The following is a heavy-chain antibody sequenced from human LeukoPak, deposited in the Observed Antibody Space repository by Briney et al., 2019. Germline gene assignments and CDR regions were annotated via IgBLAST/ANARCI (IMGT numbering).Heavy chain of an antibody. Sequence: ASVKVSCKASGYTFTSYYMHWVRQAPGQGLEWMGIINPSGGSTSYAQKFQGRVTMTRDTSTSTVYMELSSLRSEDTAVCYCARGPGGTLNYDILTFDYWGQGTLVTVSS. CDR3: ARGPGGTLNYDILTFDY. J-gene: IGHJ4*02. CDR2: INPSGGST. D-gene: IGHD3-9*01. V-gene: IGHV1-46*01. CDR1: GYTFTSYY.